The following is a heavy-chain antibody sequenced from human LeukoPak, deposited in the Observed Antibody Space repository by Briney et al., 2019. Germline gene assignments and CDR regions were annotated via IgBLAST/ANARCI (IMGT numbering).Heavy chain of an antibody. CDR1: GGSFDSYY. V-gene: IGHV4-4*07. J-gene: IGHJ3*02. CDR2: IYITGTT. Sequence: SETLSLTCTISGGSFDSYYWGWIRQPADKGLEWIGRIYITGTTNYNPSLNSRVTISLDTSKNQFSLNLSSVTAADTAVYYCARKGPSLDVFDIWGQGTMVTVPS. CDR3: ARKGPSLDVFDI.